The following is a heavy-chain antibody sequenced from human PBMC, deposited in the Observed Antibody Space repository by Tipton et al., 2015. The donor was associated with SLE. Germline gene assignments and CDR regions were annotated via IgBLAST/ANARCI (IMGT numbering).Heavy chain of an antibody. CDR2: SSARGDNT. V-gene: IGHV3-23*01. J-gene: IGHJ2*01. D-gene: IGHD3-16*01. CDR3: AKDAYSPWHPHPWSWYSDL. Sequence: GSLRLSCAASGFTFSNYAMTWVRQAPGKGLEWVSTSSARGDNTDYADSVKGRFTISRDSSKKALFLQMSNLRAEDTAVYYCAKDAYSPWHPHPWSWYSDLWGRGTLVTVSS. CDR1: GFTFSNYA.